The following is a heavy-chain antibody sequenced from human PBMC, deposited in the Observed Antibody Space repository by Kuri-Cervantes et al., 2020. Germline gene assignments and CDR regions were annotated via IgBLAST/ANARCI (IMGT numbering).Heavy chain of an antibody. J-gene: IGHJ4*02. CDR2: IGRRGDTS. CDR3: VKDPRIYSGHDYA. D-gene: IGHD5-12*01. V-gene: IGHV3-23*01. Sequence: GESLKISCAVSGFIFSDYAMSWVRQAPGKGLEWVSGIGRRGDTSYYRESVKGRFTMSRDNSKNTLYLEMNSLRVDDTAIYYCVKDPRIYSGHDYAWGQGTLVTVSS. CDR1: GFIFSDYA.